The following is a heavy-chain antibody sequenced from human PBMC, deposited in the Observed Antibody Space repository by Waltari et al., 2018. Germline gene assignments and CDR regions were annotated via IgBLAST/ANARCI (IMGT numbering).Heavy chain of an antibody. V-gene: IGHV3-48*01. CDR2: ISSRSSTR. CDR3: AREEGYDFWSGTWPRQANWFDP. D-gene: IGHD3-3*01. CDR1: GFTFSSYS. Sequence: EVQLVESGGGLVQPGGSLRLACAASGFTFSSYSMNWVRQAPGNGLEWVSYISSRSSTRYYADSVKGRFTISRDKAKNSLYLQMNSLRAEDSVVYYCAREEGYDFWSGTWPRQANWFDPWGQGTLVTVSS. J-gene: IGHJ5*02.